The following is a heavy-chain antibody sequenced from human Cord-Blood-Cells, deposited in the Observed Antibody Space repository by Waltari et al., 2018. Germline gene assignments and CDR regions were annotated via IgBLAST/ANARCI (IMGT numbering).Heavy chain of an antibody. CDR2: INHSGST. V-gene: IGHV4-34*01. CDR3: ASRDRIAAAGTHY. D-gene: IGHD6-13*01. CDR1: GGSFSGYY. Sequence: QVQLQQWGAGLLKPSETLSLTCPVHGGSFSGYYWSWIRQPPGKGLEWIGEINHSGSTNYNPSLKSRVTISVDTSKNQFSLKLSSVTAADTAVYYCASRDRIAAAGTHYWGQGTLVTVSS. J-gene: IGHJ4*02.